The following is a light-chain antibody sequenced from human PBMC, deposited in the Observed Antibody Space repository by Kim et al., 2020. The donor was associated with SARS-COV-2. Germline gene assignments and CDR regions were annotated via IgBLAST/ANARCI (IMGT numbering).Light chain of an antibody. J-gene: IGKJ2*01. CDR2: AAS. CDR1: KSIANY. CDR3: QHSDDTPYT. Sequence: SASVENSVTITCRASKSIANYLNWYQHKPGKVPNLLIHAASTLQSGVPSRFSGSGSGTDFTLTISGLQPDDFATYYCQHSDDTPYTFGQGTKLEI. V-gene: IGKV1-39*01.